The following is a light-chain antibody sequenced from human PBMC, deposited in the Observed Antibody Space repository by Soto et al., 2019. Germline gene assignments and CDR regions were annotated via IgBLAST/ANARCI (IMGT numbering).Light chain of an antibody. V-gene: IGKV3-20*01. CDR3: QQYGSSPIT. CDR2: GAS. Sequence: EIVLTQSPATLSFSPGERATLSSSASQSVSSSYLAWYQQKPGQAPRLLIYGASSRATGIPDRFSGSGSGTDFTLTISRLEPEDFAVYYCQQYGSSPITFGQGTRLEIK. CDR1: QSVSSSY. J-gene: IGKJ5*01.